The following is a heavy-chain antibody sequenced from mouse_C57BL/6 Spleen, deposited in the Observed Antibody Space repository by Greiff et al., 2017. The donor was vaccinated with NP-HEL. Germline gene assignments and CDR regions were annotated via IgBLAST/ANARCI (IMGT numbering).Heavy chain of an antibody. CDR1: GFTFSDYG. Sequence: EVQGVESGGGLVQPGGSLKLSCAASGFTFSDYGMAWVRQAPRKGPEWVAFISNLAYSIYYADTVTGRFTISRENATNTLYLEMSSLRSEDTAMYYCARRGYYGSSPYWYFDVWGTGTTVTVSS. CDR3: ARRGYYGSSPYWYFDV. CDR2: ISNLAYSI. J-gene: IGHJ1*03. V-gene: IGHV5-15*01. D-gene: IGHD1-1*01.